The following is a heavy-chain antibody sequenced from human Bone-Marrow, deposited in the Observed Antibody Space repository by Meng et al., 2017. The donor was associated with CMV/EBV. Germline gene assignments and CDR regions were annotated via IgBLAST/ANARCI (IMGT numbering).Heavy chain of an antibody. CDR3: AKDSRSDFWSGYLFDY. J-gene: IGHJ4*02. CDR2: IYSGGSRA. CDR1: GFTFSNYA. V-gene: IGHV3-23*03. D-gene: IGHD3-3*01. Sequence: LSLTCAASGFTFSNYAMSWVRQAPGKGLEWVSIIYSGGSRAYYADSVKGRFTISRDNLKNTLYLQMNSLRAEDTAVYYCAKDSRSDFWSGYLFDYWGQGTLVTVSS.